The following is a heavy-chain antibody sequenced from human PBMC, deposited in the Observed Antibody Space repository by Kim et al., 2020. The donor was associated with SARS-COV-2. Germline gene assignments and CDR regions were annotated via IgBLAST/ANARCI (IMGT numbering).Heavy chain of an antibody. CDR1: GFTFGDYA. V-gene: IGHV3-49*03. Sequence: GGSLRLSCTASGFTFGDYAMSWFHQAPGKGLEWVGFIRSKAYGGTTEYAASVKGRFTISRDDSKSIAYLQMNSLKTEDTAVYYCTRGGHCSGGSCYREFDYWGQGTLVTVSS. J-gene: IGHJ4*02. CDR2: IRSKAYGGTT. CDR3: TRGGHCSGGSCYREFDY. D-gene: IGHD2-15*01.